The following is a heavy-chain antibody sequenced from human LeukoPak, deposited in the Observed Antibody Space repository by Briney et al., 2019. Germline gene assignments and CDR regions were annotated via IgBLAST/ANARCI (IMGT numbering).Heavy chain of an antibody. V-gene: IGHV4-59*11. Sequence: SETLSLTCTVSGGSISSHYWSWIRQPPGKGLEWIGYIYYSGSTNYNPSLKSRVTISVDTSKNQFSLKLSSVTAADTAVYYCARLWSGYPSFDYWGQGTLVTVSS. CDR1: GGSISSHY. J-gene: IGHJ4*02. CDR3: ARLWSGYPSFDY. CDR2: IYYSGST. D-gene: IGHD3-3*01.